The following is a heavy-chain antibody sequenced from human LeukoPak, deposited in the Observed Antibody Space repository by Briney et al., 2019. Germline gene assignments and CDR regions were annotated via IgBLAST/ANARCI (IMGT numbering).Heavy chain of an antibody. Sequence: SVKVSCKASGGTFSSYAISWVRQAPGLGLEWMGRIIPIFGTANYAQKFQGRVTITTDESTSTAYMELSSLRSEDTAVYYCARLPYYYDSSGYMDWGQGTLVTVSS. D-gene: IGHD3-22*01. CDR1: GGTFSSYA. CDR2: IIPIFGTA. CDR3: ARLPYYYDSSGYMD. J-gene: IGHJ4*02. V-gene: IGHV1-69*05.